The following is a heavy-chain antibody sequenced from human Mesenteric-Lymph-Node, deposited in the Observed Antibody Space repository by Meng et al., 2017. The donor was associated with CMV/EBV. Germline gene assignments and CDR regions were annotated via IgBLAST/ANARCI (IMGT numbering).Heavy chain of an antibody. Sequence: GESLKISCAASGFTFSSYSMNWVRQAPGKGLEWVANIKQDGSEKYYVDSVKGRFTISRDNAKNSLYLQMNSLRAEDTAVYYCARDPTYYYDSSGYGPIDYWGQGTLVTVSS. J-gene: IGHJ4*02. CDR3: ARDPTYYYDSSGYGPIDY. D-gene: IGHD3-22*01. V-gene: IGHV3-7*01. CDR2: IKQDGSEK. CDR1: GFTFSSYS.